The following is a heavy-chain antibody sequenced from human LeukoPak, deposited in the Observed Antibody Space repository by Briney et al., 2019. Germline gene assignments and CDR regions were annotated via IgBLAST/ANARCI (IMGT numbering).Heavy chain of an antibody. Sequence: PGGSLRLSCAASGFTFSSYAMGWVRQAPGKGLEWVSAITASGDNTYYADSVKGRLTISRDNSKNTLYLQMNSLRAEDTPVYYCAKGNGFSYGRYYFDYWGQGTLVTVSS. V-gene: IGHV3-23*01. CDR3: AKGNGFSYGRYYFDY. D-gene: IGHD5-18*01. CDR2: ITASGDNT. J-gene: IGHJ4*02. CDR1: GFTFSSYA.